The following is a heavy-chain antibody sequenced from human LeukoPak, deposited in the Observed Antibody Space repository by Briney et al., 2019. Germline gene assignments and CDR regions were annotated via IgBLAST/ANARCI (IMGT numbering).Heavy chain of an antibody. Sequence: PSQTLSLTCAVSGGSISSGGYSWSWIRQPPGKGLEWIGYIYHSGSTYYNPSLKSQVTISVDRSKNQFSLKLSSVTAADTAVYYCARGGINSWYTTRTPHEDYWGQGTLVTVSS. J-gene: IGHJ4*02. V-gene: IGHV4-30-2*01. CDR2: IYHSGST. CDR1: GGSISSGGYS. D-gene: IGHD6-13*01. CDR3: ARGGINSWYTTRTPHEDY.